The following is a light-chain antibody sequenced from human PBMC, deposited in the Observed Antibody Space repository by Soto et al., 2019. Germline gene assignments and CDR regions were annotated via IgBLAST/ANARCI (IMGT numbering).Light chain of an antibody. Sequence: QSVLTQPASVSGSPGQSIAISCTGTSSYVGAYNYVSWYLQYPGKAPKLVIFDVSFRPSGVSNRFSGSKSGNTASLTISGLQAEDEADYYCKSFTTSDTYVFGTGTKVTVL. CDR1: SSYVGAYNY. J-gene: IGLJ1*01. CDR2: DVS. V-gene: IGLV2-14*01. CDR3: KSFTTSDTYV.